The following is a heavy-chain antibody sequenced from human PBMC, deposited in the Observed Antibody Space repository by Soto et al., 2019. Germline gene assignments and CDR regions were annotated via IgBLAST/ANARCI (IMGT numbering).Heavy chain of an antibody. Sequence: EASVKVSCKASGYTFTGYYIHWVREVPGQGLEWMGWINPQTGGTSYAQTFQGRVTLSRDTSINTAYLERSRLRFDDAAVYFCARERYQLISDGMDVWGQGTRVTVSS. CDR1: GYTFTGYY. V-gene: IGHV1-2*02. D-gene: IGHD2-2*01. J-gene: IGHJ6*02. CDR3: ARERYQLISDGMDV. CDR2: INPQTGGT.